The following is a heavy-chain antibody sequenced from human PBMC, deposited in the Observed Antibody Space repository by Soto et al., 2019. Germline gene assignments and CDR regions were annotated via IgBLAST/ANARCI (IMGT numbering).Heavy chain of an antibody. CDR2: ISYDGSNK. CDR3: AMEYYYGSGRLHYYYYYMDV. D-gene: IGHD3-10*01. CDR1: GFTFSSYG. J-gene: IGHJ6*03. V-gene: IGHV3-30*03. Sequence: PGGSLRLSCAASGFTFSSYGMHWVRQAPGKGLEWVAVISYDGSNKYYADSVKGRFTISRDNSKNTLYLQMNSLRAEDTAVYYCAMEYYYGSGRLHYYYYYMDVWGKGTTVTVSS.